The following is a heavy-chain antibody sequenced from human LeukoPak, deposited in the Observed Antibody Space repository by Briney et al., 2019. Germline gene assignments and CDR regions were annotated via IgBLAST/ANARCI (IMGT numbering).Heavy chain of an antibody. Sequence: KAGDPLKISCKGSGYSFTSYSIGWVRQIPGKGLKWTRIIYPGDSDTKYSPSFQGQVTISADKSISTAYLQWSSLKASDTAMYYCARLAAPYTWFDPWGQGTLVTVSS. CDR3: ARLAAPYTWFDP. D-gene: IGHD6-13*01. V-gene: IGHV5-51*01. CDR2: IYPGDSDT. J-gene: IGHJ5*02. CDR1: GYSFTSYS.